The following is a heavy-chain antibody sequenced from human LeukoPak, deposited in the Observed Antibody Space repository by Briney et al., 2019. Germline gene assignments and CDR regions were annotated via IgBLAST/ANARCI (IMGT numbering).Heavy chain of an antibody. D-gene: IGHD3-22*01. J-gene: IGHJ4*02. Sequence: GGSLRLSCVASGFTFSSYWMSWVRQAPGKGLEWVANIKQDGSEKYYVDSVKGRFTISRDNAKNSLYLQMNSLRAEDTAVYYCARGPYDSSGYWVYWGQGTLVTVSS. CDR2: IKQDGSEK. V-gene: IGHV3-7*01. CDR1: GFTFSSYW. CDR3: ARGPYDSSGYWVY.